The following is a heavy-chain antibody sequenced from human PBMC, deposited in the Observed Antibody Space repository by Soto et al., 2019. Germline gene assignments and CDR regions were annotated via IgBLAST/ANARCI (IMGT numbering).Heavy chain of an antibody. D-gene: IGHD4-17*01. Sequence: VGSLRLSCAASGFTFSSYSMNWVRQAPGKGLEWVSSISSSSSYIYYADSVKGRFTISRDNAKNSLYLQMNSLRAEDTAVYYCARDRLGAYGDYGSDYWGQGTLVTVSS. J-gene: IGHJ4*02. CDR2: ISSSSSYI. V-gene: IGHV3-21*01. CDR3: ARDRLGAYGDYGSDY. CDR1: GFTFSSYS.